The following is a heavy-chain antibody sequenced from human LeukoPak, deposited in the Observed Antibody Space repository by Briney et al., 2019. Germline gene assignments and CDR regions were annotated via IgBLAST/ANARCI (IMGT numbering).Heavy chain of an antibody. J-gene: IGHJ3*02. CDR1: GFTFSSYS. CDR3: ATRYYYDSSGYVLDAFDI. D-gene: IGHD3-22*01. CDR2: ISSSSSYI. Sequence: GGSLRLSCAASGFTFSSYSINWVRQAPGKGLEWVSSISSSSSYIYYADSVKGRFTIFRDNAKNSLYLQMNSLRAEDTAVYYCATRYYYDSSGYVLDAFDIWGQGTMVTVSS. V-gene: IGHV3-21*01.